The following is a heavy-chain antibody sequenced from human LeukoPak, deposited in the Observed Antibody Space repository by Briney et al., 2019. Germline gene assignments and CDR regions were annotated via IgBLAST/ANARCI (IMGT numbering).Heavy chain of an antibody. CDR1: GFTYGNYE. CDR3: AKAPDYYDSSGPST. D-gene: IGHD3-22*01. CDR2: ISGSGSAT. V-gene: IGHV3-48*03. Sequence: GGSLRLSCAASGFTYGNYEMNWVRQAPGKGLEWVADISGSGSATFYADSVKGRFHISRDNAKNLLNLQMNSLRAEDTAVYFCAKAPDYYDSSGPSTWGQGTLVTVSS. J-gene: IGHJ5*02.